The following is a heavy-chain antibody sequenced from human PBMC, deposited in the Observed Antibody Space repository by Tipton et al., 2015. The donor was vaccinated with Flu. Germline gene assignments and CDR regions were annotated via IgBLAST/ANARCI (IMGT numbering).Heavy chain of an antibody. D-gene: IGHD3/OR15-3a*01. CDR2: INQDGSVN. Sequence: SLRLSCATSGFTFGSYGMHWVRQAPGKGLEWVANINQDGSVNYYVDSVRGRFTITRDNVKTSLYLHMNSLRVEDTAIYYCLISGGYWGQGTLVTVSS. V-gene: IGHV3-7*01. CDR3: LISGGY. CDR1: GFTFGSYG. J-gene: IGHJ4*02.